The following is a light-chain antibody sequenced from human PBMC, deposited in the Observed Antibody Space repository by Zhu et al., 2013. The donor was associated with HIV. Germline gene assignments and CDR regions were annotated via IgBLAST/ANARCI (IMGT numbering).Light chain of an antibody. CDR1: SSDVGSYNR. V-gene: IGLV2-18*02. Sequence: QSALTQPPSVSGSPGQSVAISCTGTSSDVGSYNRVSWYQQPPGTAPKLMIYGVSNRPSGVSNRFSGSKSVNTASLTISGLQAEDEADYYCSSYTSSRTLVFGGGTKLTVL. J-gene: IGLJ2*01. CDR2: GVS. CDR3: SSYTSSRTLV.